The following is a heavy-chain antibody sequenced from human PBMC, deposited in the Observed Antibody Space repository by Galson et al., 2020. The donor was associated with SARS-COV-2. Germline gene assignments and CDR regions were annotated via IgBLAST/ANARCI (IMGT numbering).Heavy chain of an antibody. CDR2: ISHSGGT. V-gene: IGHV4-30-2*01. D-gene: IGHD4-17*01. CDR1: GTSISSCSYS. CDR3: ARLHCGEYAPEAFDI. Sequence: SETLSLTCAVSGTSISSCSYSWNWIRQPPGKGLEGIGYISHSGGTYYNPSLKSRVTISGDRSKNQFSLRLSSVTAADTAVYYCARLHCGEYAPEAFDIWGPGTRVTVAS. J-gene: IGHJ3*02.